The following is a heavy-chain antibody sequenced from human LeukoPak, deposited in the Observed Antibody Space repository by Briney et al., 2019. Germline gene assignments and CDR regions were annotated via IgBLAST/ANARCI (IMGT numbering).Heavy chain of an antibody. CDR3: ARDLAMYSPDLDY. V-gene: IGHV1-46*01. CDR2: INPSGGST. D-gene: IGHD1-26*01. Sequence: GASVKVSCKASGYTFTNYYLFWVRQAPGQGLEWMGVINPSGGSTSYAQKFQGRVTMTRDTSTSTVYMELSSLRSEDTAVYYCARDLAMYSPDLDYWGQGTLVTVSS. J-gene: IGHJ4*02. CDR1: GYTFTNYY.